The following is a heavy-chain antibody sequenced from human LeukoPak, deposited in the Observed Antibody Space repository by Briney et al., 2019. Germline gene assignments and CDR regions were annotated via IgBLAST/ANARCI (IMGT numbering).Heavy chain of an antibody. D-gene: IGHD3-16*01. CDR2: IWHDGSHK. Sequence: PGGPLRLSCAASGFSFSSYGMHWVRQAPGKGLEWVAVIWHDGSHKDYADSVKGRFTISRDNSKNTLYLQMNDLRAEDTAMYYCVRGWGSNVYASAFDVWGQGTMVTVSS. CDR1: GFSFSSYG. V-gene: IGHV3-33*01. J-gene: IGHJ3*01. CDR3: VRGWGSNVYASAFDV.